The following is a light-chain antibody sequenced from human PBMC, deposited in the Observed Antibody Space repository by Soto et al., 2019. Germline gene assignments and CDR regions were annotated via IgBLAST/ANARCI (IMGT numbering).Light chain of an antibody. CDR1: QGISTW. CDR2: TAS. Sequence: DIQMTQSPSSVSASVGDRVTITCRASQGISTWLAWYQQKAGKAPELLIDTASTLETGGPSRFSGGGSGTEFTLSISNLQPEDFATYYCQQVHSFPLTFGGGTKVDIK. CDR3: QQVHSFPLT. J-gene: IGKJ4*01. V-gene: IGKV1D-12*01.